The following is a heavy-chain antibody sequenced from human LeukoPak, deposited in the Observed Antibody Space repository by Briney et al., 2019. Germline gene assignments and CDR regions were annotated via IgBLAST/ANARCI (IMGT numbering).Heavy chain of an antibody. V-gene: IGHV4-59*01. CDR1: GGSISSYY. CDR3: ASSDSSGYPTAGFDY. J-gene: IGHJ4*02. D-gene: IGHD3-22*01. CDR2: IYYSGST. Sequence: PSETLSLTCTVSGGSISSYYWSWIRQPPGKGLEWIGYIYYSGSTNYNPSLKSRVTISVDTSKNQFSLKLSSVTAADTAVYYCASSDSSGYPTAGFDYWGQGTVVTVSS.